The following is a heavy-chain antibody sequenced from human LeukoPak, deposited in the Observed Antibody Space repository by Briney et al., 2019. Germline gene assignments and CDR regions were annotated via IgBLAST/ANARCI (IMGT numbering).Heavy chain of an antibody. CDR2: ISSSSSYI. V-gene: IGHV3-21*04. J-gene: IGHJ3*02. D-gene: IGHD5-18*01. Sequence: GGSLRLSCAASGFTFSSYSMNWVRQAPGKGLEWVSSISSSSSYIYYADSVKGRLTISRDNAKNSLYLQMNSLRAEDTAVYYCARQPAGYSYGAGAFDIWGQGTMVTVSS. CDR3: ARQPAGYSYGAGAFDI. CDR1: GFTFSSYS.